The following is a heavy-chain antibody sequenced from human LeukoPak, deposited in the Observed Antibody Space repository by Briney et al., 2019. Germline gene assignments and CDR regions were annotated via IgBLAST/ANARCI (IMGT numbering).Heavy chain of an antibody. CDR1: GFTFRSYG. Sequence: HPGGSLRLSCAASGFTFRSYGMHGVGQAPGKGLEWVAVISYDGSNKYYADAVKGRFTISRDNSKNTLYLQMNSLRAEDTAVYYCASQCEVSSGWYCELDYWGQGTLVTVSS. V-gene: IGHV3-30*03. D-gene: IGHD6-19*01. CDR2: ISYDGSNK. CDR3: ASQCEVSSGWYCELDY. J-gene: IGHJ4*02.